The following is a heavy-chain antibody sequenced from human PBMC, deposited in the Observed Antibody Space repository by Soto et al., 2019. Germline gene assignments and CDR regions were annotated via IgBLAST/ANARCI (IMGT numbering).Heavy chain of an antibody. CDR2: ISAYNGNT. J-gene: IGHJ6*02. V-gene: IGHV1-18*04. Sequence: ASVKVSCKASGYTFTIYGISWVRQAPGQGLEWMGWISAYNGNTNYAQKLQGRVTMTTDTSTSTAYMELRSLRSDDTAVYYCAREGPGYKLLYRSYYYYGRDGWGQGTTVTVS. CDR3: AREGPGYKLLYRSYYYYGRDG. D-gene: IGHD2-2*02. CDR1: GYTFTIYG.